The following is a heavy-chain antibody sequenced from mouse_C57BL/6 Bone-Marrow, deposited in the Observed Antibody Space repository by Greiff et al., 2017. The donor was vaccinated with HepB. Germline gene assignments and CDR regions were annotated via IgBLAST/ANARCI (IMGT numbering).Heavy chain of an antibody. J-gene: IGHJ3*01. Sequence: VKLQESGPELVKPGASVKLSCKASGYTFTSYDINWVKQRPGQGLEWIGWIYPRDGSTKYNAKFKGKATLTVDTSSSTAYMELHSLTSEDSAVYFGARPLYYSNFAYWGQGTLVTVSA. CDR3: ARPLYYSNFAY. D-gene: IGHD2-5*01. CDR1: GYTFTSYD. V-gene: IGHV1-85*01. CDR2: IYPRDGST.